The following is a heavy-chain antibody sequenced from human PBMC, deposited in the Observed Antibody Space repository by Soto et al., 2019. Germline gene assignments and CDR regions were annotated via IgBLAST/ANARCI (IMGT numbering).Heavy chain of an antibody. CDR2: IFYSANP. D-gene: IGHD1-26*01. J-gene: IGHJ4*02. CDR1: GGPFNPYY. V-gene: IGHV4-59*01. Sequence: PSDTLSLTCTVSGGPFNPYYWSWIRQPPGKGLEWIFYIFYSANPKSNHYHKNRVTTSVDTYNTQNSLNLSSETTQYTHAYYYAREGGGYRFDYWGQGTLVTVSS. CDR3: AREGGGYRFDY.